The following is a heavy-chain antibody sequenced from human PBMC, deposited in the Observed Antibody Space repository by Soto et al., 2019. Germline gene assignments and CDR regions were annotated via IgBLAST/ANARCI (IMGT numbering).Heavy chain of an antibody. Sequence: EVQLLESGGGLVQPGGSLRLSCAASGFTFSSYAMSWVRQAPGKGLEGVLAISGSGGSTYYADSVKGRFTISRDNSKNTLYLQMNSLRAEDTAVYYCAKEHIVVVVADNGMDVWGQGTTVTVSS. V-gene: IGHV3-23*01. CDR3: AKEHIVVVVADNGMDV. CDR1: GFTFSSYA. J-gene: IGHJ6*02. CDR2: ISGSGGST. D-gene: IGHD2-15*01.